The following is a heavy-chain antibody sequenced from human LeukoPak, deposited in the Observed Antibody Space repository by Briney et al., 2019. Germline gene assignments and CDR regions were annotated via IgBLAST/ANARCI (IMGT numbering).Heavy chain of an antibody. V-gene: IGHV4-59*01. D-gene: IGHD5-24*01. Sequence: SETLSLTCTVSGGSISSYYWTWIRQPPGKGLEWIGSLYYSGSTNYNPSLKSRVTISVDTSKNQFSLKLGSVTAADTAVYYCARVSGAGYNSRGYFDYWGQGTLVTVSS. CDR1: GGSISSYY. CDR3: ARVSGAGYNSRGYFDY. CDR2: LYYSGST. J-gene: IGHJ4*02.